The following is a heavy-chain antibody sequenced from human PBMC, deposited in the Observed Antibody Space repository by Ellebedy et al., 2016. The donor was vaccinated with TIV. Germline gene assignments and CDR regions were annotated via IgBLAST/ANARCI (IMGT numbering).Heavy chain of an antibody. J-gene: IGHJ4*02. Sequence: GESLKISXAASGFTFNNYWMSWVRQTPGKGLEWVANIKQDGSAKYYVDSVKGRFTISRDNAKNTVYLQMNSLRVEDTAVYYCARDFPGVGIDYWGQGTLVTVSS. V-gene: IGHV3-7*01. CDR1: GFTFNNYW. CDR2: IKQDGSAK. CDR3: ARDFPGVGIDY. D-gene: IGHD7-27*01.